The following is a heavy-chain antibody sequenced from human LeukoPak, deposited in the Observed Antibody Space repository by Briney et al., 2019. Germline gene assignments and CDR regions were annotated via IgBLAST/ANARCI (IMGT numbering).Heavy chain of an antibody. CDR2: SFHSENT. CDR3: ASCRSSSSPGHYYYYMDV. Sequence: SETLSLTCTVSGVSLTSGGYFWSWIRQPPGKGLEWIGYSFHSENTYYSPSLKSRVTISVDRSKNQFSLKLSSVTAADTAVYYCASCRSSSSPGHYYYYMDVWGKGTTVTVSS. D-gene: IGHD6-6*01. V-gene: IGHV4-30-2*01. CDR1: GVSLTSGGYF. J-gene: IGHJ6*03.